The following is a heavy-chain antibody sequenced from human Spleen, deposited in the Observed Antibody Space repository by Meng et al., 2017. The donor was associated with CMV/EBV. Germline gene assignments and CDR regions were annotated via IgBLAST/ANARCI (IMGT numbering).Heavy chain of an antibody. V-gene: IGHV3-30*02. D-gene: IGHD2-15*01. J-gene: IGHJ4*02. Sequence: GESLKISCAASGFSFAFYAMHWVRQAPGKGLEWVGFTRFDQSNRQYADSVKGRFTISRDNSKNTLYLQMNSLTFEDTAVYYCAKIREDYQKPGVYFDSWGQGTLVTVSS. CDR3: AKIREDYQKPGVYFDS. CDR1: GFSFAFYA. CDR2: TRFDQSNR.